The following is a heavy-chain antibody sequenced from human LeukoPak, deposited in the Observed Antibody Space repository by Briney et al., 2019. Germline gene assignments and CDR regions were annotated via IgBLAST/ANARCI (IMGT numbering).Heavy chain of an antibody. Sequence: GGSLRLSCAASGFTFSSYGMHWVRQAPGKGLEWVAVIWYDGSNKYYADSVKGRFTISRDNSKNTLYLQMNSLRAEDTAVYYCARDLQSGAFDIWGQGTMVTVSS. V-gene: IGHV3-33*01. CDR1: GFTFSSYG. CDR2: IWYDGSNK. J-gene: IGHJ3*02. D-gene: IGHD3-3*01. CDR3: ARDLQSGAFDI.